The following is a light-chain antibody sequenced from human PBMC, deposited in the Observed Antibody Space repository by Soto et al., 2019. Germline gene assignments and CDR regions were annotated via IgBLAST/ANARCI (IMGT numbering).Light chain of an antibody. CDR2: DAS. V-gene: IGKV1-5*01. CDR3: QQYNSYLFT. CDR1: QTISNW. Sequence: DIQMTQSPSTLSASVGDRVTITCRASQTISNWLAWYQQKPGKAPKLLIYDASTLDGGVPSRFSGSGSGTEFTLTISSLQPEEFATYYCQQYNSYLFTFGPGTKVDIK. J-gene: IGKJ3*01.